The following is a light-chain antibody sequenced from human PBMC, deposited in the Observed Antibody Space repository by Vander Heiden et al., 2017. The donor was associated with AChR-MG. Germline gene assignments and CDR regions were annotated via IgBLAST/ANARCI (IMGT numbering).Light chain of an antibody. Sequence: SVLTQPPSVSGAPGQRVTISCPGSSSNIGAGYDVHGYQQLPGTAPKLLIYGNSNRPSGAPDRFSGSKSGTSASLAITGLQAEDEADYYCQSYDSSLSGSVFGGGTKLTVL. CDR3: QSYDSSLSGSV. CDR2: GNS. J-gene: IGLJ2*01. V-gene: IGLV1-40*01. CDR1: SSNIGAGYD.